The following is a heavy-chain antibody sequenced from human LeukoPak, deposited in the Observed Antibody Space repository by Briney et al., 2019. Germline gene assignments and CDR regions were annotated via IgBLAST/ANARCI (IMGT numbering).Heavy chain of an antibody. CDR1: GFTVSSNS. CDR2: IYSAGST. J-gene: IGHJ4*02. Sequence: GGSLRLSCTVSGFTVSSNSMSWVRQAPGKGLEWVSFIYSAGSTHYSDSVKGRFTISIDNSKNTLYLQMNSLRAEDTAVYYCAKDQAYSSGYGDYWGQGTLVTVSS. CDR3: AKDQAYSSGYGDY. V-gene: IGHV3-53*01. D-gene: IGHD6-19*01.